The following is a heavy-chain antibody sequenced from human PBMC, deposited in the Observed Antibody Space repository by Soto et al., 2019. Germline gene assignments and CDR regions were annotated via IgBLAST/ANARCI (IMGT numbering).Heavy chain of an antibody. V-gene: IGHV4-39*01. D-gene: IGHD3-9*01. J-gene: IGHJ4*02. CDR1: GGTVSSSSYY. CDR3: GRLEGLATISYYFDY. Sequence: SETLSLTSTVSGGTVSSSSYYWGWVRQPPGKGLEWIGSVYYSGSTYYNPSLESRVTISVDKSKNQFSLKLMSLSAADTAVYYCGRLEGLATISYYFDYWGQGALVTVSS. CDR2: VYYSGST.